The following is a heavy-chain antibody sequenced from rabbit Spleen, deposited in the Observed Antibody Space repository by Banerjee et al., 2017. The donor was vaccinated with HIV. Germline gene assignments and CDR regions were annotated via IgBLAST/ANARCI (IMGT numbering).Heavy chain of an antibody. Sequence: QSLEESGGDLVKPGASLTLTCTASGVSFSSGYYMCWVRQAPGKGLEWIACIGVGSGSTYYASWAKGRFTISKTSSTTVTLQMTSLTAADTATYFCARDGVSGVGYAYDLWGPGTLVTVS. CDR2: IGVGSGST. CDR1: GVSFSSGYY. V-gene: IGHV1S40*01. D-gene: IGHD6-1*01. CDR3: ARDGVSGVGYAYDL. J-gene: IGHJ4*01.